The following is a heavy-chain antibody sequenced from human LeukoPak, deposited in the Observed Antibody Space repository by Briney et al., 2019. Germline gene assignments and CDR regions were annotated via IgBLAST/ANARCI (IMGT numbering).Heavy chain of an antibody. CDR2: ISSSSSTI. Sequence: GGSLRLSCAASGFTFSSYSVNWVRQAPGKGLEWVSYISSSSSTIYYADSVKGRFTISRDNAKNSLYLQMNSLRAEDTAMYYCARDGWFGDYNWFDPWGQGTLVTVSS. CDR3: ARDGWFGDYNWFDP. V-gene: IGHV3-48*01. CDR1: GFTFSSYS. J-gene: IGHJ5*02. D-gene: IGHD3-10*01.